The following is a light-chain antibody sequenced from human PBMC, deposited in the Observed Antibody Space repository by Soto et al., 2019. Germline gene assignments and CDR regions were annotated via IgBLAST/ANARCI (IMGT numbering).Light chain of an antibody. CDR3: LQYGSSPKT. CDR1: QSFGSS. CDR2: GAS. Sequence: EMVLTQSPVTLSVSPGEGATLSCRASQSFGSSLAWYQQKPGQPPRILIFGASTRVTGVPARFSGSGSGTEFTLTITSLQSADFEVYYCLQYGSSPKTFGQGTKVDIX. V-gene: IGKV3-15*01. J-gene: IGKJ1*01.